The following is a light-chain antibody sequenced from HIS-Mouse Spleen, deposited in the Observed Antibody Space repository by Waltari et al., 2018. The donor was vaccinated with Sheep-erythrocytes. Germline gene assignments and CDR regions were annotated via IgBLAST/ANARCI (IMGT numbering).Light chain of an antibody. CDR2: DVS. V-gene: IGLV2-11*01. J-gene: IGLJ1*01. CDR3: CSYAGSYNHV. Sequence: QSALTQPRSVSGSPGQSVTLSCTGTRSDVGGYNYVPWYQQHPGKAPTLMIYDVSKRPSGVPDRFSGSKSGNTASLTISGLQAEDEADYYCCSYAGSYNHVFATGTKVTVL. CDR1: RSDVGGYNY.